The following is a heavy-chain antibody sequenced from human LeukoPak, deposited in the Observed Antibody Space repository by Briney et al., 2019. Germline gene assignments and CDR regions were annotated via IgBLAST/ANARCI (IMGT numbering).Heavy chain of an antibody. J-gene: IGHJ6*02. CDR1: GYTFTSYG. CDR3: ARDQIAVAGGYYYGMDV. CDR2: ISAYNGNT. V-gene: IGHV1-18*01. Sequence: ASVKVSCKASGYTFTSYGISWVRQAPGQGLEWMGWISAYNGNTDYAQKLQGRVTMTTDTSTSTAYTELRSLRSDDTAVYYCARDQIAVAGGYYYGMDVWGQGTTVTVSS. D-gene: IGHD6-19*01.